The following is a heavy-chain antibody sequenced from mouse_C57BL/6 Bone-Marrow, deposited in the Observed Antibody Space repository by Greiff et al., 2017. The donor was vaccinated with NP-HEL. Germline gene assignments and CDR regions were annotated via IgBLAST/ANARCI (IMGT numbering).Heavy chain of an antibody. CDR3: ARVYGSSYVAWFAY. V-gene: IGHV1-82*01. CDR2: IYPGDGDT. CDR1: GYAFSSSW. Sequence: QVQLQQSGPELVKPGASVKISCKASGYAFSSSWMNWVKQRPGKGLEWIGRIYPGDGDTNYNGKFKGKATLTADKSSSTAYMQLSSLTSEDPAVYFCARVYGSSYVAWFAYWGQGTLVTVSA. D-gene: IGHD1-1*01. J-gene: IGHJ3*01.